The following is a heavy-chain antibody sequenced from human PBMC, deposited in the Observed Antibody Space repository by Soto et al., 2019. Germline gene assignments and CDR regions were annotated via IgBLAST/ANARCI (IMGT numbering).Heavy chain of an antibody. J-gene: IGHJ4*02. CDR2: ISERGDTT. V-gene: IGHV3-23*01. CDR3: AKDKPGTNSFDY. CDR1: GFTFSTYA. Sequence: GGSLRLSCVASGFTFSTYAMNWVRQAPGKGLEWVSGISERGDTTHYADSVKGRFTISRDTSKNTLYLQLNTLRADDTAVYYCAKDKPGTNSFDYWGQGTLVTVSS. D-gene: IGHD1-1*01.